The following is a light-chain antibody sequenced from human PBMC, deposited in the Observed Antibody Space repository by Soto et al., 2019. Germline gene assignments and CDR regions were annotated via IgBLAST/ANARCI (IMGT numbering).Light chain of an antibody. CDR2: DAS. V-gene: IGKV3-11*01. CDR1: QSVSSY. J-gene: IGKJ5*01. CDR3: QQRARWVT. Sequence: IVLTQSPATLSMSPVERATLSCRASQSVSSYLAWFQQKPGQAPRLLIYDASNRATGIPARFSGSGSETDFTLTISSLEPEDSAVYFCQQRARWVTFGQGTRLEIK.